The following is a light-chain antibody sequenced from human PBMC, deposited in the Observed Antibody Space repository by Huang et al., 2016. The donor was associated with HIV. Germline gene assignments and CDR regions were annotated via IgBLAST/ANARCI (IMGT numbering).Light chain of an antibody. CDR2: GVS. Sequence: EIIMTQSPATLSLSPGEGASLSCRANQSVATNFAWYLHRPGQSPRILIFGVSTRASGLPGRFSGSGSGTQFTLTVSGLQSEDFAVYYCQQYHNWPYTFGQGTKLEI. J-gene: IGKJ2*01. CDR3: QQYHNWPYT. V-gene: IGKV3-15*01. CDR1: QSVATN.